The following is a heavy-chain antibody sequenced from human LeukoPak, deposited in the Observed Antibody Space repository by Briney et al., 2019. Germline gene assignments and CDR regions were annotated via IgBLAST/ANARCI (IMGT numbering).Heavy chain of an antibody. D-gene: IGHD1-26*01. J-gene: IGHJ4*02. CDR1: GGIFRSYG. Sequence: ASVKVSCKTSGGIFRSYGLNWVRQAPGQGLEWMGWIRAYNGNTDYAQKFQGRVTMTTDTSTSTAYMELRSLRSDDTAVYYCARGGTYSRGLLVYWGQGTLVTVSS. CDR2: IRAYNGNT. CDR3: ARGGTYSRGLLVY. V-gene: IGHV1-18*01.